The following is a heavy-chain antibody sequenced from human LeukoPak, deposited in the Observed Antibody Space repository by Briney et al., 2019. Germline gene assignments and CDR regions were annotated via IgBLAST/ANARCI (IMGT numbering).Heavy chain of an antibody. CDR3: ARGGEDFNNWFDP. J-gene: IGHJ5*02. CDR1: GYTFTGYY. V-gene: IGHV1-2*02. D-gene: IGHD3-16*01. Sequence: ASVKVSCKASGYTFTGYYMHWVRQAPGQGLEWMGWINPNSGGTNYAQKFQGRVTMTKDTSISTAYMELSRLRSDDTAVYYCARGGEDFNNWFDPWGQGTLVTVSS. CDR2: INPNSGGT.